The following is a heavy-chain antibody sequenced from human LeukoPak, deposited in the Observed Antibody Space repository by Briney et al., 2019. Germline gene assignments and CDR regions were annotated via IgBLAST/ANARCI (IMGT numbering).Heavy chain of an antibody. Sequence: GGSLRLSCAASGFTFSYYSMNWVRQAPGKGLEWVSSISSSSGYIYYADSVKGRFTISRDNAKNSLYLQMNSLRGEDTAVYYCARDKYGGNSNAFDIWGQGTLVTVSS. V-gene: IGHV3-21*01. CDR1: GFTFSYYS. J-gene: IGHJ3*02. CDR3: ARDKYGGNSNAFDI. CDR2: ISSSSGYI. D-gene: IGHD4-23*01.